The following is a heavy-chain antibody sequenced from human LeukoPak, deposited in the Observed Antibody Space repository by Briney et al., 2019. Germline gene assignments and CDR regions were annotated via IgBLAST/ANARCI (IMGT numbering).Heavy chain of an antibody. V-gene: IGHV3-23*01. Sequence: GGSLRLSCAASGFTFSSYAMNWVRQAPGKGLEWVSGISGSGGSTYYAESVEGRFTISRDNSKNTMYLQMNSLRLEDTALYYCVKESEDSSGWATRYYFDYWGQGSLVTVSS. CDR3: VKESEDSSGWATRYYFDY. D-gene: IGHD6-19*01. CDR1: GFTFSSYA. J-gene: IGHJ4*02. CDR2: ISGSGGST.